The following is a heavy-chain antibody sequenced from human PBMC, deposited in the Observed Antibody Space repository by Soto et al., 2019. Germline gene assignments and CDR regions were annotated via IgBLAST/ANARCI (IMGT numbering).Heavy chain of an antibody. V-gene: IGHV3-23*01. Sequence: EVVLLESGGCLAQPGGSLRLSCVASGFTFSKYAMNWVRQAPGKGLEWVASISGTAVSTDYADSVKGRFTISRDNSKNTVSLQMDNLRVEDTATYFCVNWNDEDVDWGQGTLVAVSS. CDR3: VNWNDEDVD. D-gene: IGHD1-1*01. CDR1: GFTFSKYA. J-gene: IGHJ4*01. CDR2: ISGTAVST.